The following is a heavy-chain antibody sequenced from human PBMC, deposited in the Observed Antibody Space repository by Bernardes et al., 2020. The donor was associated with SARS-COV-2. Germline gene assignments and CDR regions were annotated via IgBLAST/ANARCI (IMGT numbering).Heavy chain of an antibody. CDR2: IFPSGRT. CDR3: ARLLSTWSPFDF. J-gene: IGHJ4*02. D-gene: IGHD2-8*02. Sequence: SETLSLTCTFSGGSFSESLWWSCVIQAPGKGLEWIGEIFPSGRTNYNPSLKSRLNLSIDKSNKQFSLKLSSVTAADTAVYFCARLLSTWSPFDFWGQGILVTVSS. CDR1: GGSFSESLW. V-gene: IGHV4-4*02.